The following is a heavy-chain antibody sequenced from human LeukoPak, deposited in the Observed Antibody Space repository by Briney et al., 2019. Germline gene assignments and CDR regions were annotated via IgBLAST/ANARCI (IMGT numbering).Heavy chain of an antibody. CDR2: IIPIFGTA. V-gene: IGHV1-69*05. D-gene: IGHD3-22*01. CDR1: GGTFSSYA. Sequence: SVKVSCKASGGTFSSYATSWVRQAPGQGLEWMGGIIPIFGTANYAQKFQGRVTITTDESTSTAYMELSSLRSEDTAVYYCARDRAYLYYYDSSGYLDYWGQGTLVTVSS. J-gene: IGHJ4*02. CDR3: ARDRAYLYYYDSSGYLDY.